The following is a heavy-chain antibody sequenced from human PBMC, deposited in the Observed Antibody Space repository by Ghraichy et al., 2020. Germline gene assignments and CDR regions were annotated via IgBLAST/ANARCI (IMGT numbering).Heavy chain of an antibody. CDR2: IKHDESER. J-gene: IGHJ4*02. V-gene: IGHV3-7*01. CDR3: ARDRCSGGSCYYDY. CDR1: GFTLRGDW. Sequence: GGSLRLSCISSGFTLRGDWMSWVRQAPGRGLEWVAMIKHDESERYYLDSVAGRFTISRDNAKNSLYLQMNSLRAEDTAVYYCARDRCSGGSCYYDYWGQGTLVTVSS. D-gene: IGHD2-15*01.